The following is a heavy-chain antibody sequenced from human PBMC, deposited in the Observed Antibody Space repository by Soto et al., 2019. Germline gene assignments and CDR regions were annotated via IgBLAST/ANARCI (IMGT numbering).Heavy chain of an antibody. V-gene: IGHV3-11*01. CDR1: GFPSWDYD. D-gene: IGHD2-2*02. CDR2: ISRSGNTM. CDR3: VREGRSSTSCNTGCAFDI. Sequence: GGSLRLSCAASGFPSWDYDMSWIRQSPGKGLEWVSYISRSGNTMYYGDYVKGRFTISRDNAENSVFLQMISLRAEDTAVYYCVREGRSSTSCNTGCAFDIWGQGTMVTVSS. J-gene: IGHJ3*02.